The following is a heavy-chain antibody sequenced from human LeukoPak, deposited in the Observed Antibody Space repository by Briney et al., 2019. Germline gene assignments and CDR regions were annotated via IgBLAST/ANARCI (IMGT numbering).Heavy chain of an antibody. J-gene: IGHJ6*03. CDR1: NGSINEHY. V-gene: IGHV4-4*07. Sequence: PSETLSLTCTVSNGSINEHYWSWVRQTAGKGLEWIGRIYASGNSSYNPSLKSRVTMSVEESKNQISLKLRSVTAADTAVYYCARVGGLSAYYYYMDVWGKGTTVTVS. D-gene: IGHD3/OR15-3a*01. CDR3: ARVGGLSAYYYYMDV. CDR2: IYASGNS.